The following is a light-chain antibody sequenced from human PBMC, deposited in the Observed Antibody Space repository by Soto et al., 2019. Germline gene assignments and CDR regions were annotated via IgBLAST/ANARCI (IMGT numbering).Light chain of an antibody. Sequence: EIVLTQSPGTLSLSPGEWATLSCRASQSVSSSDLAWYQQKPGQAPRLLIYGASSRATGIPDRFSGSGSGTDFTLTISRLESEDFAVYYFQHYGTSPPYTFGQGTKLEI. CDR1: QSVSSSD. V-gene: IGKV3-20*01. CDR3: QHYGTSPPYT. J-gene: IGKJ2*01. CDR2: GAS.